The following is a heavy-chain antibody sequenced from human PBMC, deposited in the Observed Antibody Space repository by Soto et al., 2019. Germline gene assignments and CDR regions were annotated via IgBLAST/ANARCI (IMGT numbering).Heavy chain of an antibody. D-gene: IGHD5-18*01. Sequence: SETPSLTCAVYGGSFSGYYWSWIRQPPGKGLEWVGEINRSGSTNYNPSLKSRLTTTAGTTKNKSFLKLSSVTAADTAVYYCARRLFVEYSYGLYYFDYWGQGTLVTVSS. J-gene: IGHJ4*02. CDR1: GGSFSGYY. CDR3: ARRLFVEYSYGLYYFDY. CDR2: INRSGST. V-gene: IGHV4-34*01.